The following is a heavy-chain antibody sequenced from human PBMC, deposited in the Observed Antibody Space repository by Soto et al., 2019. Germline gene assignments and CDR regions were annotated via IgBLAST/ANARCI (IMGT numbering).Heavy chain of an antibody. J-gene: IGHJ4*02. CDR2: ITPTASAT. CDR3: ARGRDHCFDY. CDR1: GLTFGSSA. V-gene: IGHV3-48*03. Sequence: EVQLVESGGGLIQPGESLRLSCVVSGLTFGSSAMNWVRQTPEKGLEWIAFITPTASATYYADSVKGRFTISRDNARTSLYLQMDNLRAEDTAVYYCARGRDHCFDYWSQGTLVTVFS.